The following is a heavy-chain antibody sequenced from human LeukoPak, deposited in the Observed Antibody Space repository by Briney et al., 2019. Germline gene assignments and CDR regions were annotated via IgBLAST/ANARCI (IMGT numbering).Heavy chain of an antibody. CDR1: GFTFSTYA. CDR3: AKRSGAGRCMDA. Sequence: EGSLRLSCAASGFTFSTYAISWVRQAPGKGLEWVSAITGDGDTTYYADSVKGRFTISRDNSKNTLYLQMNTLRAEDTAVYYCAKRSGAGRCMDAWGQGTTVTVSS. J-gene: IGHJ6*02. CDR2: ITGDGDTT. D-gene: IGHD3-10*01. V-gene: IGHV3-23*01.